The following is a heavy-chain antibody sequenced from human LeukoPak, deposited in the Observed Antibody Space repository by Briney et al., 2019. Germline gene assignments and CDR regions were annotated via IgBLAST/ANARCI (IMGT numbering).Heavy chain of an antibody. J-gene: IGHJ6*02. D-gene: IGHD6-19*01. Sequence: ASVKVSCKASGYTFTSYAMHWVRQAPGQRLEWMGWINAGNGNTKYSQKFQGRVTITRDTSASTAYMKLSSLRSEDTAVYYCARTPLSSSGWYSYYYYGMDVWGQGTTVTVSS. V-gene: IGHV1-3*01. CDR1: GYTFTSYA. CDR3: ARTPLSSSGWYSYYYYGMDV. CDR2: INAGNGNT.